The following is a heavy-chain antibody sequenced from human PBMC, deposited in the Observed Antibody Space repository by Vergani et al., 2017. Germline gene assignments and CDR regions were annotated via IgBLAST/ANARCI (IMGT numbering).Heavy chain of an antibody. CDR2: INTQTGNP. CDR1: GYTFTSYA. D-gene: IGHD2-15*01. Sequence: QVQLVQSGSELKKPGASVKVSCKASGYTFTSYAMNWVRQAPGQGLEWLGWINTQTGNPTYAQGFTGRLVFSLDTSVSPAYLQISSLKAEDTAVYYCARGYCSGGSCYPPYYYYGMDVWGQGTTVTVSS. CDR3: ARGYCSGGSCYPPYYYYGMDV. J-gene: IGHJ6*02. V-gene: IGHV7-4-1*02.